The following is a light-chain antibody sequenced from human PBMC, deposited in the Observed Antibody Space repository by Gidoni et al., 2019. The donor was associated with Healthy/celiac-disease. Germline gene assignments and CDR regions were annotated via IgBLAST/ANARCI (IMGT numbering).Light chain of an antibody. CDR3: TSFTSTFTYV. CDR2: EVT. CDR1: SSDIGRYYH. V-gene: IGLV2-14*01. Sequence: QPALTQPASVSGPPGHSITFSCTGTSSDIGRYYHVSWYQQHPGKAPKLLIYEVTYRPSGVSSRFSGSKSGNSASLTISELQAEDEGDYYCTSFTSTFTYVFGTGTRVTVL. J-gene: IGLJ1*01.